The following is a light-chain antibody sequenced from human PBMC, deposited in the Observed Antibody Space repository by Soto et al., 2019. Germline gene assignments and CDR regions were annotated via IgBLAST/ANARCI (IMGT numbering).Light chain of an antibody. CDR1: QSISGY. Sequence: DIQMTQSPSSLSASVGDRVTITCRASQSISGYLNWYQQKPGKAPDLLIYAASTLQSGVPLRFSASGFGTEFTLTITSLQPEDLATYYCQQSFRARSFGQGTRV. V-gene: IGKV1-39*01. CDR2: AAS. CDR3: QQSFRARS. J-gene: IGKJ1*01.